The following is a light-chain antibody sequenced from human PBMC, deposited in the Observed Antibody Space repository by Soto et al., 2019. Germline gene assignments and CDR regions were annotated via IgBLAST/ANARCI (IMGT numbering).Light chain of an antibody. CDR3: KQYGSSPFT. V-gene: IGKV3-20*01. Sequence: EIVLTQSPGTLSLSPGERVTLSCRASQSVSSSNLAWYQQKPGQAPRLLIYGASSRATGIPDRFSGSGSGTDFTLTISRLEPEDFAVYYCKQYGSSPFTFGPWTKLDIK. J-gene: IGKJ3*01. CDR1: QSVSSSN. CDR2: GAS.